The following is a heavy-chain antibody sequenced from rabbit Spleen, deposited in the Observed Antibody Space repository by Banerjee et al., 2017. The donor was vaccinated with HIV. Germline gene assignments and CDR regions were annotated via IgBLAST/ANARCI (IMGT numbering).Heavy chain of an antibody. D-gene: IGHD6-1*01. V-gene: IGHV1S45*01. J-gene: IGHJ4*01. CDR2: IYGGSSGKT. Sequence: QEQLEESGRGLVKPEGSLTLTCKASGVSFNDKDVMCWVRQAPGKGLEWIACIYGGSSGKTAYATWAKGRFTISRTSSTTVTLQMTGLTGADTATYFCTREAYVNGYANDNLWGPGTLVTVS. CDR1: GVSFNDKDV. CDR3: TREAYVNGYANDNL.